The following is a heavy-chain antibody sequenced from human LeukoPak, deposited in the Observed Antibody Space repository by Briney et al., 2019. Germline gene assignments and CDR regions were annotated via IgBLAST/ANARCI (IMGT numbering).Heavy chain of an antibody. V-gene: IGHV1-69*05. CDR2: IIPIFGTA. D-gene: IGHD3-10*01. CDR3: ARGGTMVRGVGNYYYYYYMDV. Sequence: ASVKVSCKASGGTFSSYAISWVRQAPGQGLEWMGGIIPIFGTANYAQKFQGRVTITTDESTSTAYMELSSLRSEDTAVYYCARGGTMVRGVGNYYYYYYMDVWGKGTTVTVS. J-gene: IGHJ6*03. CDR1: GGTFSSYA.